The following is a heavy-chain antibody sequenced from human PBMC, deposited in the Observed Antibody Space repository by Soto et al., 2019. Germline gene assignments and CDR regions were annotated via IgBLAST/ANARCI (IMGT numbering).Heavy chain of an antibody. Sequence: ASVKVSCKASGYSFAGHYVHWVRQAPGLGLEWMGWINAYSGDTEYARKFQGRVTMTRDTSISTAYMELSRLRSDDTAMYYCATGGAAGVFFDYWGQGALVTVSS. J-gene: IGHJ4*02. CDR3: ATGGAAGVFFDY. CDR1: GYSFAGHY. D-gene: IGHD1-1*01. V-gene: IGHV1-2*02. CDR2: INAYSGDT.